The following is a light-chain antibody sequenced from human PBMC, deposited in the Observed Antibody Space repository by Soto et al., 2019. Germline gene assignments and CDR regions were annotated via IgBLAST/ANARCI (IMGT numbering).Light chain of an antibody. CDR2: LGS. CDR3: LHALQTPT. CDR1: QSRLHSNGYNY. Sequence: IVMTQSPLSLPVTPGEPASISSRSSQSRLHSNGYNYLDWYLPKTGQSPQLLIYLGSNRAYGVPDRLSVSGSGKDCPVKISRVEAEDGGVYYCLHALQTPTCGQGTKLEIK. V-gene: IGKV2-28*01. J-gene: IGKJ2*01.